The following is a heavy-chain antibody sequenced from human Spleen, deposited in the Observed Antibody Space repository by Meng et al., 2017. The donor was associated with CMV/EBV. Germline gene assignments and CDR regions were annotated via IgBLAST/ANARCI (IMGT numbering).Heavy chain of an antibody. CDR2: VHGKDEK. Sequence: LSTSGGGVGWIRQHQGAALEWLALVHGKDEKRYSPSLKSRLTSSKDTSKNQVVLKMTNMDPVDTATYYCAHEPYSSGWGYYFDFWGQGTLVTVSS. V-gene: IGHV2-5*01. J-gene: IGHJ4*02. D-gene: IGHD6-19*01. CDR1: LSTSGGG. CDR3: AHEPYSSGWGYYFDF.